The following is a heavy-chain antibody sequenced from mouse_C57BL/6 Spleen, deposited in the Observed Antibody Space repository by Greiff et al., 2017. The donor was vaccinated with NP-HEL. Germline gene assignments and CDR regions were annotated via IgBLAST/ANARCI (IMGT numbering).Heavy chain of an antibody. V-gene: IGHV5-17*01. CDR1: GFTFSDYG. Sequence: EVKLMESGGGLVKPGGSLKLSCAASGFTFSDYGMHWVRQAPEKGLEWVAYISSGSSTIYYADTVKGRFTISRDNAKNTLFLQMTSLRSEDTAMYYCARRITTVVDAMDYWGQGTSVTVSS. CDR3: ARRITTVVDAMDY. CDR2: ISSGSSTI. J-gene: IGHJ4*01. D-gene: IGHD1-1*01.